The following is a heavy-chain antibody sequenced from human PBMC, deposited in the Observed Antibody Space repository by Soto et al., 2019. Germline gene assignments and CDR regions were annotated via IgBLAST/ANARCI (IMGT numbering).Heavy chain of an antibody. Sequence: VASVKVSCKASGYTFTGYYMHWVRQAPGQGLEWMGWINPNSGGTNYAQKFQGRVTMTRDTSISTAYMELSRLRSDDTAVYYCARDISGYSYGTDAFDIWGQGTMVTVSS. CDR2: INPNSGGT. CDR3: ARDISGYSYGTDAFDI. D-gene: IGHD5-18*01. J-gene: IGHJ3*02. CDR1: GYTFTGYY. V-gene: IGHV1-2*02.